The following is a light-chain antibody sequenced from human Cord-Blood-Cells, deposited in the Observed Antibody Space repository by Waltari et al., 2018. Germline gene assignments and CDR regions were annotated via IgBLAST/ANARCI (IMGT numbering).Light chain of an antibody. CDR1: QSVSSY. J-gene: IGKJ2*01. CDR3: QQRSNSYT. Sequence: EIVLTQSPATLSLSPGERATLSCRASQSVSSYLAWYQQKPGQAPRRLIYDASNRATGIPARFSGSGSGTDFTLTISSLEPEDFAVYYCQQRSNSYTFGQGTKLEIK. CDR2: DAS. V-gene: IGKV3-11*01.